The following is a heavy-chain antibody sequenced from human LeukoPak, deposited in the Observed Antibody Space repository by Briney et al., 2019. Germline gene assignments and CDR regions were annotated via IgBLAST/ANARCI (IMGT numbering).Heavy chain of an antibody. CDR1: GYTFTSYG. J-gene: IGHJ4*02. CDR3: ARGRPLITGSPFDY. V-gene: IGHV1-18*01. D-gene: IGHD1-20*01. Sequence: ASVKVSCKASGYTFTSYGISWVRQAPGQGLEWMGWISAYNGNTNYAQKFQGRVTITRNTSISTAYMELSSLRSEDTAVYYCARGRPLITGSPFDYWGQGTLVTVSS. CDR2: ISAYNGNT.